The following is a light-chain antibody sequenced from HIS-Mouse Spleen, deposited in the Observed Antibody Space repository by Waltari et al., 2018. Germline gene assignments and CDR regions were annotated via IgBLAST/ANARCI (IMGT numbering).Light chain of an antibody. CDR1: KSGEKY. CDR3: QAWDSSTALV. CDR2: QDS. J-gene: IGLJ2*01. V-gene: IGLV3-1*01. Sequence: SYELTQPPSVSVSPGQTASITCSGDKSGEKYACRYQQKPGQSPVLVIYQDSKRPSGIPERFSGSNSGNTATLTISGTQAMDEADYYCQAWDSSTALVFGGGTKLTVL.